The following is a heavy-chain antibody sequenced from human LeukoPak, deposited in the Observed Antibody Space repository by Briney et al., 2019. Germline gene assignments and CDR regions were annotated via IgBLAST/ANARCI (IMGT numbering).Heavy chain of an antibody. Sequence: SETLSLTCTVSGGPFNSGGYYWSWIRQPPGKGLEWIGYFYHSGITKYNPSLKSRVTISVDTPKNQFSLKLSSVTAADTAVYYCARGTVAVSFDIWGQGTMVTVSS. CDR2: FYHSGIT. D-gene: IGHD1-1*01. V-gene: IGHV4-61*08. J-gene: IGHJ3*02. CDR1: GGPFNSGGYY. CDR3: ARGTVAVSFDI.